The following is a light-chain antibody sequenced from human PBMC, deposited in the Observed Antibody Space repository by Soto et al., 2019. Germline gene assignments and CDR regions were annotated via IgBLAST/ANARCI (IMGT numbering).Light chain of an antibody. CDR2: DAS. CDR1: QSISSW. CDR3: QQYNSYSSIT. V-gene: IGKV1-5*01. J-gene: IGKJ5*01. Sequence: DIQMTPSPSTLSASVGDRVTITCRASQSISSWLAWYQQKPGKAPKLLIYDASSLESGVPSRFSGSGSGTEFTLTISSLQPDDFATYYCQQYNSYSSITFGQGTRREIK.